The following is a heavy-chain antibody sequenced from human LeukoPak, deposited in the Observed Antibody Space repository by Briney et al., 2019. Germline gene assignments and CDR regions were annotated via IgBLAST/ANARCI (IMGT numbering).Heavy chain of an antibody. CDR3: ARERIAVAGTAYYYYGMDV. J-gene: IGHJ6*02. Sequence: PGGSLRLSCTASGFTVSSSYMSWVRQPPGKGLEWIGEIYHSGSTNYNPSLKSRVTISVDKSKNQFSLKLSSVTAADTAVYYCARERIAVAGTAYYYYGMDVWGQGTTVTVSS. V-gene: IGHV4-4*02. D-gene: IGHD6-19*01. CDR1: GFTVSSSYM. CDR2: IYHSGST.